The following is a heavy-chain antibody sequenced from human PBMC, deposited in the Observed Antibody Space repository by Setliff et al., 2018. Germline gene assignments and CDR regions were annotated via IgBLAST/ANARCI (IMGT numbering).Heavy chain of an antibody. CDR1: GFSLSTSGMC. Sequence: SGPTLVNPTQTLTLTCTFSGFSLSTSGMCVSWIRQPPGKALEWLARIDWDDDNYYSTSLKTRLTISKDTSKSQVVLTMTNMDPVDTATYYCARAYYDSSGYYPLVYWGQGTLVTVSS. CDR3: ARAYYDSSGYYPLVY. D-gene: IGHD3-22*01. CDR2: IDWDDDN. J-gene: IGHJ4*02. V-gene: IGHV2-70*11.